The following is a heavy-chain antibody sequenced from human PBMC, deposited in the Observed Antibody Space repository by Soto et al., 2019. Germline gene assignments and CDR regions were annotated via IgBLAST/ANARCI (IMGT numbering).Heavy chain of an antibody. D-gene: IGHD2-2*02. V-gene: IGHV5-51*01. Sequence: GESLKISCKGSGYSFTSYWIGWVRQMPGKGLEWMGIIYPGDSDTRYSPSFQGQVTISADKSISTAYRQWSSLKASDTAMYYCARHHCSSTSCYTEPAYYFDYWRQGTLVTVSS. CDR1: GYSFTSYW. CDR2: IYPGDSDT. CDR3: ARHHCSSTSCYTEPAYYFDY. J-gene: IGHJ4*02.